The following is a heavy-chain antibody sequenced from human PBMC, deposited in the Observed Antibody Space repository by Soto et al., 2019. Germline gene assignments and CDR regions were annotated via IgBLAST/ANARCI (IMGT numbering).Heavy chain of an antibody. CDR2: IWYDGSNK. V-gene: IGHV3-33*01. Sequence: GGSLRLSCAASGFTFSSYGMHWVRQAPGKGLEWVAVIWYDGSNKYYADSVKGRFTISRDNSKNTLYLQMNSLRAEDTAVYYWARDGSFSRFGEVLSFFDSWGQETLVTVSS. J-gene: IGHJ4*02. CDR3: ARDGSFSRFGEVLSFFDS. D-gene: IGHD3-10*01. CDR1: GFTFSSYG.